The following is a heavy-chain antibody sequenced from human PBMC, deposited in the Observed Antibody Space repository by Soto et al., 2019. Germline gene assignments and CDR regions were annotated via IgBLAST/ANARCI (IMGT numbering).Heavy chain of an antibody. CDR3: VTSGIAREGPNY. CDR1: GFTFSTYW. V-gene: IGHV3-7*05. D-gene: IGHD6-6*01. Sequence: GGSLRLSCAASGFTFSTYWMSWVRQAPGRGLEWVANMNQDGSQIYYVDSVKGRFSISRDNVKNSLYLQMNSLRVEDTAVYYCVTSGIAREGPNYWGQGTLVTVSS. J-gene: IGHJ4*02. CDR2: MNQDGSQI.